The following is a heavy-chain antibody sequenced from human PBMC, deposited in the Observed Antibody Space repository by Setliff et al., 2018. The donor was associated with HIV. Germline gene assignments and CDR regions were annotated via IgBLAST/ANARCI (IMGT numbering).Heavy chain of an antibody. CDR2: IYYTGST. J-gene: IGHJ4*02. D-gene: IGHD6-19*01. CDR1: GGSISSFY. CDR3: ARFSAGSGGFDY. Sequence: SETLSLTCTVSGGSISSFYWTWIRQPPGKGLEWIGYIYYTGSTNYNASLKSRITISLDTSKNQFSLKLRSVIAADTAVYYRARFSAGSGGFDYWGQGTLVTVSS. V-gene: IGHV4-59*08.